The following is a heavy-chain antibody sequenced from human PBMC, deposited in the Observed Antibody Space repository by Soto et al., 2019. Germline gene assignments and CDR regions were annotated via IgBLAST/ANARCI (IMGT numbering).Heavy chain of an antibody. CDR2: ICYSGSA. D-gene: IGHD3-10*01. J-gene: IGHJ6*01. CDR3: ARGLYSSGSGNANDHYGLDV. Sequence: SEPMALRGTVSVGPSRGGDYCWNWNREPPWKGLESIGYICYSGSADYNPSLKSRIIVSVDTSKNQFSLKLSSLTAAETAVYYWARGLYSSGSGNANDHYGLDVRAQGTTVSLSS. V-gene: IGHV4-30-4*01. CDR1: VGPSRGGDYC.